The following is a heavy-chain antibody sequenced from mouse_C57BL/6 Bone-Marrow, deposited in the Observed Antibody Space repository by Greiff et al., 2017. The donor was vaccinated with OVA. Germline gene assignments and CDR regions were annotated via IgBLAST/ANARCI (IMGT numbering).Heavy chain of an antibody. CDR1: GYTFTTYP. J-gene: IGHJ3*01. Sequence: VQLQQSGAELVKPGASVKMSCKASGYTFTTYPIEWMKQNHGKSLEWIGNFHPYNDDTKYNEKFKGKATLTVDKSSSTVYLELSRLTSDDSAVYYCARRIYYGYDSFAYWGQGTLVTVSA. CDR2: FHPYNDDT. V-gene: IGHV1-47*01. CDR3: ARRIYYGYDSFAY. D-gene: IGHD2-2*01.